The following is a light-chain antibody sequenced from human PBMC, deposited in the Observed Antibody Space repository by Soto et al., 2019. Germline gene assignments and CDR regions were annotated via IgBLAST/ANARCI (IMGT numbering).Light chain of an antibody. CDR2: DAS. CDR1: QSVSSN. Sequence: EIVLTQSPATLSLSPGERATLSCRASQSVSSNFAWYHQKPGQAPRLLIFDASSRATGIPARFNGSGSGTDFTLTISSLEPEDFAVYYCQQRSNWPSYTFGQGTKLEIK. J-gene: IGKJ2*01. V-gene: IGKV3-11*01. CDR3: QQRSNWPSYT.